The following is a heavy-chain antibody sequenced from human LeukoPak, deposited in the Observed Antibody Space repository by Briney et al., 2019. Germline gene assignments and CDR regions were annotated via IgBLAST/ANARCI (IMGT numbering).Heavy chain of an antibody. V-gene: IGHV1-24*01. J-gene: IGHJ6*03. Sequence: GASVKVSCKVSGYALTELSMHWVRQAPGKGLEWMGGFDPEDGETIYAQKFQGRVTMTEDTSTDTAYMELSSLRSEDTAVYCCATGSSSWYGYYYMDVWGKGTTVTVSS. CDR1: GYALTELS. CDR3: ATGSSSWYGYYYMDV. CDR2: FDPEDGET. D-gene: IGHD6-13*01.